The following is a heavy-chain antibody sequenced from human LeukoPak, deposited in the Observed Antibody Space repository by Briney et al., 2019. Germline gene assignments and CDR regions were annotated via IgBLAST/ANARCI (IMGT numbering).Heavy chain of an antibody. V-gene: IGHV1-2*02. CDR3: ARERHHAFDI. Sequence: ASVKVSCKASGYTFTGYYMHWVRQPPGQGLEWMRWINPNSGGTNYAQKFQGRVTITSDTPISTAYMERSRRRSADTAVYYCARERHHAFDIWGQGTVVTVSS. J-gene: IGHJ3*02. CDR2: INPNSGGT. CDR1: GYTFTGYY.